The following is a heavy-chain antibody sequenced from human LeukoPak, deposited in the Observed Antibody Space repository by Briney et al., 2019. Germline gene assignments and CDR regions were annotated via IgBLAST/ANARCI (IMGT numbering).Heavy chain of an antibody. CDR1: GGSISSYY. CDR2: IYYSGRT. V-gene: IGHV4-59*01. Sequence: SETLSLTCTVSGGSISSYYWSWMREPPGEGLGWVGYIYYSGRTNYNPSLKRRVTISVDTSENPFSLTLSSVPAADTAVYYCASQSAAAGTGYFDHWGQGTLVTVPS. J-gene: IGHJ4*02. D-gene: IGHD6-13*01. CDR3: ASQSAAAGTGYFDH.